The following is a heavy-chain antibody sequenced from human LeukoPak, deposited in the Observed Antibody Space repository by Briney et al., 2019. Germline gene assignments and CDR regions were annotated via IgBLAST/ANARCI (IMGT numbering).Heavy chain of an antibody. CDR3: ARESYYYYYYGMDV. CDR1: GGTFSSYA. CDR2: IIPIFGTA. J-gene: IGHJ6*02. V-gene: IGHV1-69*05. Sequence: ASVKVSCKASGGTFSSYAISWVRQAPGQGLEWMGGIIPIFGTANYAQKFQGRVTMTRDTSTSTVYMELSSLRSEDTAVYYCARESYYYYYYGMDVWGQGTTVTVSS.